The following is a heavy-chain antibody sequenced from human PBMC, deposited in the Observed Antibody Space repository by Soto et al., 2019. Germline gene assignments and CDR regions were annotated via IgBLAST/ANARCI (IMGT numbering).Heavy chain of an antibody. CDR1: GFSFSSYS. J-gene: IGHJ4*02. V-gene: IGHV3-30*03. D-gene: IGHD1-20*01. CDR2: ISYDGGNK. Sequence: GGSLRLSCAASGFSFSSYSMNWVRQAPGKGLEWVAVISYDGGNKYYADSVKGRFTISRDNSKNMLYLQMNSLRAEDTAVYYCARGFNWLDYWGQGTLVTVSS. CDR3: ARGFNWLDY.